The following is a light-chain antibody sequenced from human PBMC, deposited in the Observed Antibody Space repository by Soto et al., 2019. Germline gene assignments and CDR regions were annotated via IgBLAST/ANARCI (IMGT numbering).Light chain of an antibody. V-gene: IGKV3-20*01. CDR2: GAS. CDR3: QLYGTSPKT. CDR1: ETVAGSY. Sequence: EIVLTQSPGTLSLSPGERATLSCRASETVAGSYLAWYQQKPGQAPRLLTHGASTRATGIADRFSGSGSGTDFTLTISRLEPEDFAVYYCQLYGTSPKTFGQGTKVEI. J-gene: IGKJ1*01.